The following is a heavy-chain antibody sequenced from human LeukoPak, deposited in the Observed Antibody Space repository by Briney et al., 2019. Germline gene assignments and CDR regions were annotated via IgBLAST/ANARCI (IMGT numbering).Heavy chain of an antibody. CDR3: AREGDITGVAGTEFDY. V-gene: IGHV3-48*01. CDR2: ICTSGSI. Sequence: GGSLRLSCTVSGFSFSGYCMNWVRQVPGEGLDWVSYICTSGSIHYSGSVRGRFTVSRDNAKNSLYLQMNNLRVEDSAIYYCAREGDITGVAGTEFDYWGQGVLVTVSS. D-gene: IGHD6-19*01. CDR1: GFSFSGYC. J-gene: IGHJ4*02.